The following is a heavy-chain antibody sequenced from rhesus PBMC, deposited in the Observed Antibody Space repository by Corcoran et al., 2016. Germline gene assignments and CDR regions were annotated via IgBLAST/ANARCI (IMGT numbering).Heavy chain of an antibody. Sequence: QVQLQESGQGLVKPSETLSRTCAVSGGSFSSYWWCGIRQPPGKGLEWIGRIYGSSGSTEYNPSLKSRATISRDTSKIQFSLKLSSVTAADTAVYYCAREGSWNNEDYWGQGVLVTVSS. D-gene: IGHD1-20*01. CDR2: IYGSSGST. V-gene: IGHV4-160*01. J-gene: IGHJ4*01. CDR3: AREGSWNNEDY. CDR1: GGSFSSYW.